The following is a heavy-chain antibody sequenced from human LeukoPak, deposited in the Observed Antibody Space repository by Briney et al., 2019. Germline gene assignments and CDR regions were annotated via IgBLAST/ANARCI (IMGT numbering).Heavy chain of an antibody. CDR2: INHSGST. CDR3: ARLPDYGGNPFDY. J-gene: IGHJ4*02. D-gene: IGHD4-23*01. Sequence: PETLSLTCAVYGGSFSGYYWSWIRQPPGKGLEWIGEINHSGSTNYNPSLKSRVTISVDTSKNQFSLKLSSVTAADTAVYYCARLPDYGGNPFDYGGQGTLVTVSS. V-gene: IGHV4-34*01. CDR1: GGSFSGYY.